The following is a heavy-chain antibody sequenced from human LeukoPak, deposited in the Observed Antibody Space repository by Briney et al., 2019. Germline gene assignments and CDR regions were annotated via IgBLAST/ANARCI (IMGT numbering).Heavy chain of an antibody. CDR2: IKQDGSEK. V-gene: IGHV3-7*01. CDR3: ARSSTPYSSGWYFDY. J-gene: IGHJ4*02. CDR1: GFMCSSYW. Sequence: GGSLRLSCEASGFMCSSYWMSWVRQAPGEGLVWVANIKQDGSEKYYVDSVKGRFTISRDNAKNSLYLQMNSLRAEDTAVYYCARSSTPYSSGWYFDYWGQGTLVTVSS. D-gene: IGHD6-19*01.